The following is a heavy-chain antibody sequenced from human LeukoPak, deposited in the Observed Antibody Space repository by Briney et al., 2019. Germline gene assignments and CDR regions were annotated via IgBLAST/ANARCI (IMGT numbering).Heavy chain of an antibody. CDR3: STSGQHWDVFDY. D-gene: IGHD1-1*01. CDR2: IKSKSHGGRT. CDR1: GLTFSNAW. Sequence: GGSLRLSCGASGLTFSNAWMSRVRQAPGKGLEWVGRIKSKSHGGRTDYAAPVKGRFTISRDDSKNTLYLQMNSLKIEDTAVYHCSTSGQHWDVFDYWGQGTLVTVSS. V-gene: IGHV3-15*01. J-gene: IGHJ4*02.